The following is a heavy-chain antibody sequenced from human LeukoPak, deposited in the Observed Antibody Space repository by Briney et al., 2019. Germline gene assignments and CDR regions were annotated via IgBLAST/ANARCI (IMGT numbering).Heavy chain of an antibody. J-gene: IGHJ5*02. Sequence: SETLSLTCTVSGGSISSYYWSWIRQPPGKGLEWIGYIYYSGSTNYNPSLKSRATISVDTSKNQFSLKLSSVTAADTAVYYCARDSISWGFDPWGQGTLVTVSS. CDR1: GGSISSYY. CDR2: IYYSGST. CDR3: ARDSISWGFDP. V-gene: IGHV4-59*01. D-gene: IGHD3-16*01.